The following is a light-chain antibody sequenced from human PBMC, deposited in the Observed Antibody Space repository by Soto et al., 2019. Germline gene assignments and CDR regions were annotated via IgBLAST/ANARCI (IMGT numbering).Light chain of an antibody. V-gene: IGKV3-15*01. CDR1: QSVNSN. CDR2: DAS. Sequence: EIVMTQSPATLSVSPGETATLSCRASQSVNSNLAWYQQKPGQAPRLLISDASTKPAGLPARFSGSRSGTEFTLNSSSLQSEDFAVYVCQQSNNWHKTFGQGTKVDIK. CDR3: QQSNNWHKT. J-gene: IGKJ1*01.